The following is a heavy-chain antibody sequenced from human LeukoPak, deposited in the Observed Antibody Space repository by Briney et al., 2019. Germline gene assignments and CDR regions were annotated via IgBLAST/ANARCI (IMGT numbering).Heavy chain of an antibody. Sequence: PGGSLRLSCAASGFTFSSYAMHWVRQAPGKGLEWVAVISYDGSNKYYADPVKGRFTISRDNSKNTLYLQMNSLRAEDTAVYYCAREGIQLWCLDYWGQGTLVTVSS. J-gene: IGHJ4*02. V-gene: IGHV3-30-3*01. D-gene: IGHD5-18*01. CDR1: GFTFSSYA. CDR3: AREGIQLWCLDY. CDR2: ISYDGSNK.